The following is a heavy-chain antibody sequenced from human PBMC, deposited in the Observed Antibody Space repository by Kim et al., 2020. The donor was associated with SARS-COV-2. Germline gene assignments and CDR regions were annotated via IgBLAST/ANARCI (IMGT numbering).Heavy chain of an antibody. V-gene: IGHV3-23*01. CDR2: ISGSGGST. J-gene: IGHJ5*02. CDR1: GFTFSSYA. D-gene: IGHD6-13*01. CDR3: AKDRGIAAAGTRYNWFDP. Sequence: GGSLRLSCAASGFTFSSYAMSWVRQAPGKGLEWVSAISGSGGSTYYADSVKGRFTISRDNSKNTLYLQMNSLRAEDTAVYYCAKDRGIAAAGTRYNWFDPWGQGTLVTVSS.